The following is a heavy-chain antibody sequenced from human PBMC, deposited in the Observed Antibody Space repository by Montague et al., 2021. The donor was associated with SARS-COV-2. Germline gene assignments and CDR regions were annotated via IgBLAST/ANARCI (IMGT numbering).Heavy chain of an antibody. V-gene: IGHV6-1*01. Sequence: CAISGDSVSSNIPTWNWKRQSPSRDLGWLGITYYRSKWYNDYAESVKSRITIDPDTSKHQFSLHLNSVTPEDTAVYYCARIPVGSKYYFDFWGQGTLVTVSS. CDR1: GDSVSSNIPT. CDR2: TYYRSKWYN. J-gene: IGHJ4*02. D-gene: IGHD2-2*01. CDR3: ARIPVGSKYYFDF.